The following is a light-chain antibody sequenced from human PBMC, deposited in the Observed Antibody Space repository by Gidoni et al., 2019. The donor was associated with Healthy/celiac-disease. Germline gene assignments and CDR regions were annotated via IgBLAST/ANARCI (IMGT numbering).Light chain of an antibody. CDR1: QSVSSY. Sequence: EIVLTQSPATLSLSPGERATLSCRASQSVSSYLAWYQQKPGRAPRLLIYDASNRATGIPARFSGSGSGTDFTLTISSREPEDFAVYYCQQRSNWPPITFGQGTRLEIK. V-gene: IGKV3-11*01. J-gene: IGKJ5*01. CDR2: DAS. CDR3: QQRSNWPPIT.